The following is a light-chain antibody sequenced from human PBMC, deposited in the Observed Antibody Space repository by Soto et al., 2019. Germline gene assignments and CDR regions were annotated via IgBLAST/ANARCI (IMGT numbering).Light chain of an antibody. Sequence: QSVLKQPPSVSGAPGQRVTISCTGSSSDIGAGYDVHWYQQLPGTAPKLLIYGNNNRPSGVPDRFSGSKSGTSASLAITGLQAEDEADYYCQSYDSSLSGYVFGTGTKLTVL. CDR2: GNN. V-gene: IGLV1-40*01. CDR1: SSDIGAGYD. CDR3: QSYDSSLSGYV. J-gene: IGLJ1*01.